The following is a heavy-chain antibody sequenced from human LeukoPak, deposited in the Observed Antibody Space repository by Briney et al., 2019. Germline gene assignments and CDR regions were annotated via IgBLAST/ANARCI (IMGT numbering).Heavy chain of an antibody. Sequence: GGSLRLSCAASGFTFSSYGIHWVRQAPGKGLEWVTFIGYDGRNKYYADSVKGRFTISRDNSKNTLYLQMNSLRAEDTAVYYCARDGPQPYYDFWSGSFDYWGQGTLVTVSS. J-gene: IGHJ4*02. CDR3: ARDGPQPYYDFWSGSFDY. CDR1: GFTFSSYG. CDR2: IGYDGRNK. D-gene: IGHD3-3*01. V-gene: IGHV3-30*02.